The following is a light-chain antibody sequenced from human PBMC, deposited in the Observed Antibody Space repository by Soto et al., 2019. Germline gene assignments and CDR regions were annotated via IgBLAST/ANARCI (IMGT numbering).Light chain of an antibody. V-gene: IGLV2-14*03. CDR1: SSDLLSAY. J-gene: IGLJ2*01. CDR2: DVS. CDR3: ASYTARTALV. Sequence: QSALTQPASVSGSPGQSITISCTGSSSDLLSAYVSWYQQLPGKAPKLIIYDVSLRPSGVSDRFSGLLSDNTASLAISGLHPEDEGDYYCASYTARTALVFGGGTKLTVL.